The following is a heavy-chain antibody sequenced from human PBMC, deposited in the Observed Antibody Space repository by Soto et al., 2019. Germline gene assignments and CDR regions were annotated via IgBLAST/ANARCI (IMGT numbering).Heavy chain of an antibody. Sequence: QLQLQESGPGLVKPSETLSLTCTVSGGSISSSSYYWGWIRQPPGKGLEWIGSIYYSGSTYYNPSLKSRGTIPVDTSKHQFSLKLSCVTAADTAVYYCARHALGDDGDYATNWYFDLWGRGTLVTVSS. J-gene: IGHJ2*01. CDR2: IYYSGST. D-gene: IGHD4-17*01. CDR1: GGSISSSSYY. V-gene: IGHV4-39*01. CDR3: ARHALGDDGDYATNWYFDL.